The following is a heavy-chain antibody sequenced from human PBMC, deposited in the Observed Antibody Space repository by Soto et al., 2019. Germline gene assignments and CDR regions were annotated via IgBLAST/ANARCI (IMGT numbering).Heavy chain of an antibody. J-gene: IGHJ4*02. CDR2: INDSGST. Sequence: SETLSLTCALSCGAFRGYFWSWIRQSPDKGLEWIGEINDSGSTYYNPSFKSRLTISVDTSKSQISLTLTSVTAADSAVYYCQGGDFWGQATRVTGSS. CDR3: QGGDF. D-gene: IGHD2-21*01. CDR1: CGAFRGYF. V-gene: IGHV4-34*01.